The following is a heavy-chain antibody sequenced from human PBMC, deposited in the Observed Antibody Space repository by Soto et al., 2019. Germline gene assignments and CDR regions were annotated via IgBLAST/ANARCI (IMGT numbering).Heavy chain of an antibody. CDR1: GLIFSDVW. D-gene: IGHD1-1*01. CDR3: TTSNLGVDF. CDR2: IKTKPDDGTI. V-gene: IGHV3-15*01. J-gene: IGHJ4*02. Sequence: GSLRLSCAASGLIFSDVWMTWVRQAPGKGLEWVGRIKTKPDDGTIDYAAPVRDRFTISRDDSKNTLYLQMTSLTPDDTGVYYCTTSNLGVDFWGPGTLVTVSS.